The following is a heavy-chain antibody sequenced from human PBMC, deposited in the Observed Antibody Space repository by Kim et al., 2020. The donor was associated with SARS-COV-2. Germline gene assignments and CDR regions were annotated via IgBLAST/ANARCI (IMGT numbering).Heavy chain of an antibody. J-gene: IGHJ6*02. V-gene: IGHV4-4*02. D-gene: IGHD6-13*01. Sequence: SETLSLTCAVSGGSISSSNWWSWVRQPPGKGLEWIGEIYHSGSTNYNPSLKSRVTISVDKSKNQFSLKLSSVTAADTAVYYCARVIAAAGSPGSWGMDVWGQGTTVTVSS. CDR2: IYHSGST. CDR3: ARVIAAAGSPGSWGMDV. CDR1: GGSISSSNW.